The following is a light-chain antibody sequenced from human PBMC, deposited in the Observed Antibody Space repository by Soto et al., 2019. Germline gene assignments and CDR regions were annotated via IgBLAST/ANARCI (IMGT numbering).Light chain of an antibody. V-gene: IGKV3-20*01. CDR1: QSVSNNN. J-gene: IGKJ1*01. CDR2: GAF. CDR3: QQYAKTPGT. Sequence: EIVLTQSPGTLSLSPGERATLSCRASQSVSNNNLAWYQQKPGQAPRLLIYGAFSRATGIPDRFSGSGSGTEFPLIINMLEPGDFSVYFCQQYAKTPGTFGQGNQVEIQ.